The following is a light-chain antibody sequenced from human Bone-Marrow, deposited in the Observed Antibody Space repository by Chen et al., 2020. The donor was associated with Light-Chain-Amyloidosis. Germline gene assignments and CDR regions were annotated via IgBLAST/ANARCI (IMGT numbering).Light chain of an antibody. CDR1: QTISSNY. Sequence: EIVLTQSPGTLSLSPGEGANLSCSASQTISSNYLTWYQQEFGQAPSLLIYGSSSRATGIPDRYTGSQAVTGITLTKNRLETEDFGMYYCEQYGISPLTVGGGTKVEIK. J-gene: IGKJ4*01. CDR2: GSS. V-gene: IGKV3-20*01. CDR3: EQYGISPLT.